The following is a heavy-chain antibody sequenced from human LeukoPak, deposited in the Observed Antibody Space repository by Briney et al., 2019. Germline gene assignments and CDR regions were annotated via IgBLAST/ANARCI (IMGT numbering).Heavy chain of an antibody. V-gene: IGHV4-34*01. CDR2: INHSGST. D-gene: IGHD6-13*01. J-gene: IGHJ4*02. CDR3: ARGSSSWYYFDY. Sequence: SEILSLTCAVYGGSFSGYYWSWIRQPPGKGLEWIGEINHSGSTNYNPSLKSRVTISVDTSKNQFSLKLSSVTAADTAVYYCARGSSSWYYFDYWGQGTLVTVSS. CDR1: GGSFSGYY.